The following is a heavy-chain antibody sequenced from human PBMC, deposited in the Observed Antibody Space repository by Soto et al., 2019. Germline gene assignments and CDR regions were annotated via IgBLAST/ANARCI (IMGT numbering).Heavy chain of an antibody. CDR1: GGSFSGFY. D-gene: IGHD3-3*01. J-gene: IGHJ4*02. CDR3: ARASGSDFWSGYYMAPFDY. CDR2: INHSGST. V-gene: IGHV4-34*01. Sequence: SETLSLICAVGGGSFSGFYWSWIRQPPGKGLEWIGEINHSGSTNYNPSLKSRVTISVDTSKNRFSLKLSSVTAADTAVYYCARASGSDFWSGYYMAPFDYWGQGTLVTVSS.